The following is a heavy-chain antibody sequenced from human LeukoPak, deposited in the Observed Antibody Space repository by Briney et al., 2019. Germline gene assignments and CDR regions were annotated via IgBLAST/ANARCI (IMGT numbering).Heavy chain of an antibody. Sequence: GGSLRLSCAASGFTVSTNYMTWVRQAPRKGLEWVSVLYSGGRTHYADSVKGRFTISRHNSKNTLYLQMNSLSAEDTAVYYCASPTRGGAFDTWGQGTMVTVSS. CDR3: ASPTRGGAFDT. CDR2: LYSGGRT. CDR1: GFTVSTNY. V-gene: IGHV3-53*04. J-gene: IGHJ3*02. D-gene: IGHD5-24*01.